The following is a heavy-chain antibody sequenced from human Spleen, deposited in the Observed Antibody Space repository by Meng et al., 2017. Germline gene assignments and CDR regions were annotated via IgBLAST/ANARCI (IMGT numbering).Heavy chain of an antibody. D-gene: IGHD6-13*01. Sequence: QVQLGQSGAEVKKPGSSVKVSCKASGYTLTDYYMHWVRQAPGQGLECLGTIDPSGGGTSYAQLFQGRVTMTRDKSTSTVYMELSSMTSEDTAVYYCARGLGSSWSSYFEYWGQGTLVTVSS. J-gene: IGHJ4*02. CDR1: GYTLTDYY. CDR3: ARGLGSSWSSYFEY. V-gene: IGHV1-46*01. CDR2: IDPSGGGT.